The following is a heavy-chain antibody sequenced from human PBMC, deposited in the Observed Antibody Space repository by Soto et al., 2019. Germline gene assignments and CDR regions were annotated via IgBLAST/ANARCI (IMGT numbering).Heavy chain of an antibody. CDR1: GFTFSNYA. Sequence: EVQLLESGGGLVQPGGSLRLSCAASGFTFSNYAMSWVRQAPGKGLEWVSGISGSGGSTYHADSVKGRVTISRDNSRNTVYLQMNSLRAEDTAVYYCAKDERCSVANCYFGYWGQGTLVTVSS. J-gene: IGHJ4*02. CDR2: ISGSGGST. D-gene: IGHD2-15*01. V-gene: IGHV3-23*01. CDR3: AKDERCSVANCYFGY.